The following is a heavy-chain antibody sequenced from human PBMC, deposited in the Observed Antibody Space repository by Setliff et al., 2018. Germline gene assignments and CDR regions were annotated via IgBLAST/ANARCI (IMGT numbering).Heavy chain of an antibody. CDR3: ARMSGFQYMDV. V-gene: IGHV4-34*01. Sequence: PSETLSLTCGASGGSFSDYYWTWIRQTPGKGLEWIGEINHSGSTKCNPSLKSRVTISLDTSNNQFSLSLSSVTAADTAVYYCARMSGFQYMDVWGKGTTVTVSS. CDR1: GGSFSDYY. CDR2: INHSGST. J-gene: IGHJ6*03. D-gene: IGHD3-3*01.